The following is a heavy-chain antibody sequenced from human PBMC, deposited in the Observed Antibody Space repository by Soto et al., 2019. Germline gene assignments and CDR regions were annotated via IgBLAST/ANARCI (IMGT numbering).Heavy chain of an antibody. CDR1: GYTFTSYG. D-gene: IGHD3-22*01. V-gene: IGHV1-18*01. J-gene: IGHJ4*02. CDR2: ISAYNGNT. Sequence: GASVKVSCKASGYTFTSYGISWVRQAPGQGLEWMGWISAYNGNTNYAQKLQGRVTMTTDTSTSTAYMELRSLRSDDTAVYYCARPNNHYYHSNPGPFVYWGQGTLVTVSS. CDR3: ARPNNHYYHSNPGPFVY.